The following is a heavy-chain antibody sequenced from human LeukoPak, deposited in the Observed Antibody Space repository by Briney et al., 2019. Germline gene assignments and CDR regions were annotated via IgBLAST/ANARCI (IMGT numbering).Heavy chain of an antibody. V-gene: IGHV3-48*03. Sequence: GGSLRLSCAASGFTFSSYEMNWVRQAPGKGLEWVSYISSSGSTLYYADSVKGRFTISRDNAKNSLYLQMNSLRAEDTAVYYCARVVGASYWGQGTLVAVSS. CDR2: ISSSGSTL. CDR1: GFTFSSYE. D-gene: IGHD1-26*01. CDR3: ARVVGASY. J-gene: IGHJ4*02.